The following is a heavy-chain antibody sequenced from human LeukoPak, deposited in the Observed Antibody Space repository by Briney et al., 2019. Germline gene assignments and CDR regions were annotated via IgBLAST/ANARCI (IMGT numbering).Heavy chain of an antibody. J-gene: IGHJ4*02. V-gene: IGHV4-4*09. CDR2: IYTSGST. D-gene: IGHD2-21*02. CDR3: ARQEASLAYCGGDCPGPFDY. Sequence: PSESLSLTCTVSGGSISGYFWSWIRQPPGKGPEWIGYIYTSGSTNYNPSLKSRVTISVDTSKNQFSLKLSSVTAADTAVYYCARQEASLAYCGGDCPGPFDYWGQGTLVTVSS. CDR1: GGSISGYF.